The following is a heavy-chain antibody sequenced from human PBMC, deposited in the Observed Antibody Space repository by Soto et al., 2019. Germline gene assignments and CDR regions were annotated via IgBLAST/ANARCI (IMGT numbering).Heavy chain of an antibody. CDR2: ISYDGSNK. V-gene: IGHV3-30*18. Sequence: PGGSLRLSCAASGFTFSSYGMHWVRQAPGKGLEWVAVISYDGSNKYYADSVKGRFTISRDNSKNTLYLQMNSLRAEDTAVYYCAKDRRPMITFGGVIMAYYYGMDVWGQGTTVTVS. J-gene: IGHJ6*02. CDR1: GFTFSSYG. D-gene: IGHD3-16*02. CDR3: AKDRRPMITFGGVIMAYYYGMDV.